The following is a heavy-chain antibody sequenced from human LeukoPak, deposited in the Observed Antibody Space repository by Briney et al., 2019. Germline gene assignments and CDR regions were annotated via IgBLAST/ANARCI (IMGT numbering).Heavy chain of an antibody. V-gene: IGHV1-69*01. CDR2: IIPIFGTA. CDR1: GGTFSSYA. CDR3: ARAVPAARSFYYYYYMDV. Sequence: SVKVSCKASGGTFSSYAISWVRQAPGQGLEWIGGIIPIFGTANYAQKFQGRVTITADESTSTAYMELSSLRSEDTAVYYCARAVPAARSFYYYYYMDVWGKGTTVTISS. D-gene: IGHD2-2*01. J-gene: IGHJ6*03.